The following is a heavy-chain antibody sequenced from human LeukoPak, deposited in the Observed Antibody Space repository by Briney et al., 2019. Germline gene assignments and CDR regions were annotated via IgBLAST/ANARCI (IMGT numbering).Heavy chain of an antibody. CDR2: IRSSGNTK. CDR3: ARGSPTGYYYMDV. J-gene: IGHJ6*03. V-gene: IGHV3-11*04. Sequence: GGSLRLSCAGSGFSFSDYHINWIRQAPGKGLEWISHIRSSGNTKYYADAVKGRFTISRDNAKNSLYLQMNSLRAEDTAVYYCARGSPTGYYYMDVWGKGTTVTVSS. D-gene: IGHD4-17*01. CDR1: GFSFSDYH.